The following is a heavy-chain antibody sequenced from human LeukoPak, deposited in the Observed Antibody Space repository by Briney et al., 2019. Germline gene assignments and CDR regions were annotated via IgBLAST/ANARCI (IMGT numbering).Heavy chain of an antibody. CDR1: GGSISSYY. CDR2: IYYSGST. Sequence: SETLSLTCNVSGGSISSYYWSWIRQPPGKGLEWIGYIYYSGSTNYNPSLKSRVTISVDTSKNQFSLKLSSVTAADTAVYYCARQEMATAYFDYWGQGTLVTVSS. CDR3: ARQEMATAYFDY. V-gene: IGHV4-59*08. J-gene: IGHJ4*02. D-gene: IGHD5-24*01.